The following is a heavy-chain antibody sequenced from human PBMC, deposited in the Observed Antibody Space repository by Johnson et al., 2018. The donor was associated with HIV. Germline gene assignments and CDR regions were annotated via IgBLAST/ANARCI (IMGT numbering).Heavy chain of an antibody. J-gene: IGHJ3*02. CDR2: IDWNGGSS. V-gene: IGHV3-20*04. D-gene: IGHD6-13*01. Sequence: VQLVESGGGVVRPGGSLRLSCAASGFTFDDYGMTWVRQAPGKGLEWVSGIDWNGGSSGYADSVKGRFSISSDNGKNSLYLQMNSLRAEDTALYYCARGAYSSSWHASDASDIWGQGTMVTVSS. CDR3: ARGAYSSSWHASDASDI. CDR1: GFTFDDYG.